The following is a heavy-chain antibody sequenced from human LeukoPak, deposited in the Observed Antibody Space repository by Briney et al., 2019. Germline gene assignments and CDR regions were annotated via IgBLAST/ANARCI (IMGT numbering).Heavy chain of an antibody. CDR3: ATSNYPYYYGSGSYFG. CDR1: GFTFSNYS. D-gene: IGHD3-10*01. J-gene: IGHJ4*02. Sequence: GGSLRLSCAASGFTFSNYSMNWVRQAPGKGLEWVSSISSSSTYIYYADSVKGRFTVSRDNAKNSLYLHMNSLRGEDTAVYYCATSNYPYYYGSGSYFGGGQGTLVTVSS. V-gene: IGHV3-21*01. CDR2: ISSSSTYI.